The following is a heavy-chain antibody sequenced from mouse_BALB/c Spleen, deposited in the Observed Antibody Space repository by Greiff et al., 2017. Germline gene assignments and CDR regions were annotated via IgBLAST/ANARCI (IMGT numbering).Heavy chain of an antibody. CDR3: TRWSSYYRYEKDYYAMDY. Sequence: QVQLKESGPELVKPGASVRISCKASGYTFTSYYIHWVKQRPGQGLEWIGNIYPSDSYTNYNQKFKDKATLTVDKSSSTAYMQLSSPTSEDSAVYYCTRWSSYYRYEKDYYAMDYWGQGTSVTVSS. CDR1: GYTFTSYY. J-gene: IGHJ4*01. V-gene: IGHV1S126*01. D-gene: IGHD2-14*01. CDR2: IYPSDSYT.